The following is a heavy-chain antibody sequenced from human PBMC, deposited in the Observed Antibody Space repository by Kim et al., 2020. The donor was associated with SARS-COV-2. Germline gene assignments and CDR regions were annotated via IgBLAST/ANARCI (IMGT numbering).Heavy chain of an antibody. CDR3: ARAYCRSPSCHYGMDV. CDR2: IYPGDSDI. J-gene: IGHJ6*02. CDR1: GYSFTSYW. Sequence: GESLKISCKGSGYSFTSYWIGWVRQMPGKGLECMGIIYPGDSDITYSPSFQGQVTISADKSISTAYLQWSSLKASDTAIYYCARAYCRSPSCHYGMDVWGQGTTVTVSS. V-gene: IGHV5-51*01. D-gene: IGHD2-2*01.